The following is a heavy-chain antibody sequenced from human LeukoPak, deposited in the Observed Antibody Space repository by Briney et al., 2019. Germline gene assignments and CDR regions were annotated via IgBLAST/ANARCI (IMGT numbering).Heavy chain of an antibody. CDR2: IKQDGSEK. J-gene: IGHJ4*02. D-gene: IGHD2-2*01. CDR3: ARVGIMGYCSSTSCYSDPDY. Sequence: PGGSLRLSCAASGFTFSSHWMSWVRQAPGKGLEWVANIKQDGSEKYYVDSVKGRFTISRDNAKNSLYLQMNSLRAEDTAVYYCARVGIMGYCSSTSCYSDPDYWGQGTLVTVSS. V-gene: IGHV3-7*01. CDR1: GFTFSSHW.